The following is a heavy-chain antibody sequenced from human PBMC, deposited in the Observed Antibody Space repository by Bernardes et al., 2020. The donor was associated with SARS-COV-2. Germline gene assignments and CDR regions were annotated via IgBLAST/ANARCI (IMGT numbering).Heavy chain of an antibody. J-gene: IGHJ3*02. CDR1: GGSITSNLYY. CDR3: ARDAIYDVNAFDM. Sequence: ETLSLTCSVSGGSITSNLYYWGWIRQPPGKGLEWIGSLHYRGNTYHSPSLKSRVTMSVDTSKNQIFLRLTSVTAADTALYYCARDAIYDVNAFDMWGQGTMVTVSS. V-gene: IGHV4-39*07. CDR2: LHYRGNT. D-gene: IGHD3-3*01.